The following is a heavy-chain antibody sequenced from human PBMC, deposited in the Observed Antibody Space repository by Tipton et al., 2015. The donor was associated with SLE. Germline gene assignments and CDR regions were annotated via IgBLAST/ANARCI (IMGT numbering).Heavy chain of an antibody. CDR3: AREMSARAFDI. D-gene: IGHD5-18*01. Sequence: LRLSCTVSGGSISSYYWSWIRQPPGKGLEWIGYIYYSGSTNYNPSLKSRVTISVDTSKDQFSLKVSSVIAADTAVYYCAREMSARAFDIWGQGTMATVSS. V-gene: IGHV4-59*01. CDR2: IYYSGST. CDR1: GGSISSYY. J-gene: IGHJ3*02.